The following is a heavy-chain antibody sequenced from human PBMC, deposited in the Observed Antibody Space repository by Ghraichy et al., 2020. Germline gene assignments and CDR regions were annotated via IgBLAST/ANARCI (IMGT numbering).Heavy chain of an antibody. J-gene: IGHJ4*02. Sequence: SETLSLTCTVSGGSISSGGYYWSWIRQHPGKGLEWIGYIYYSGSTYYNPSLKSRVTISVDTSKNQFSLKLSSVTAADTAVYYCARDLIAAAGTLDYWGQGTLVTVSS. CDR3: ARDLIAAAGTLDY. CDR2: IYYSGST. D-gene: IGHD6-13*01. V-gene: IGHV4-31*03. CDR1: GGSISSGGYY.